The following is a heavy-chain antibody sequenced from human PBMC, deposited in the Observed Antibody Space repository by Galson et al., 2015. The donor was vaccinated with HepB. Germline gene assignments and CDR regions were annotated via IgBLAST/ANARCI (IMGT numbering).Heavy chain of an antibody. J-gene: IGHJ4*02. CDR1: GFTFSDYY. V-gene: IGHV3-11*01. Sequence: SLRLSCAASGFTFSDYYMSWIRQAPGKGLEWVSYINNSGRTIYYADFVKGRFTISRDNAKNSLYLQMNSLRAEDTAVYYCARYRVAVDYWGQGTLVTVSS. CDR2: INNSGRTI. D-gene: IGHD2-15*01. CDR3: ARYRVAVDY.